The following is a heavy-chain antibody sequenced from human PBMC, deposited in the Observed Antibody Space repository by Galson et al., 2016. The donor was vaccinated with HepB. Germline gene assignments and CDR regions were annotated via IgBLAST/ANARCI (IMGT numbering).Heavy chain of an antibody. D-gene: IGHD3-22*01. Sequence: SLRLSCAASGFTFSDYWMNWVRQAPGKGLQWVANIKQDGGEKYCVDSVKGRFTISRDNAKNSLYLQMNSLRADDTAVYYCARGYPVSVYYGISFDYWGQGSLVTVSS. CDR3: ARGYPVSVYYGISFDY. CDR1: GFTFSDYW. J-gene: IGHJ4*02. CDR2: IKQDGGEK. V-gene: IGHV3-7*03.